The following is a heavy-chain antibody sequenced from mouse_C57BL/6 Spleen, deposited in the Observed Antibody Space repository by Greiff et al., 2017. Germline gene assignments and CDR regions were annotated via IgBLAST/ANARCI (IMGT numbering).Heavy chain of an antibody. CDR3: ARGGTGGYYCDY. J-gene: IGHJ2*01. CDR2: INPSTGGT. V-gene: IGHV1-43*01. D-gene: IGHD3-3*01. CDR1: GYSFTGYY. Sequence: EVQLQQSGPELVKPGASVKISCKASGYSFTGYYMHWVKQSSEKSLEWIGEINPSTGGTSYNQKFKGKATLTVDKSSSTAYMQLKSLTSEDSAVYYCARGGTGGYYCDYWGQGTTLTVSS.